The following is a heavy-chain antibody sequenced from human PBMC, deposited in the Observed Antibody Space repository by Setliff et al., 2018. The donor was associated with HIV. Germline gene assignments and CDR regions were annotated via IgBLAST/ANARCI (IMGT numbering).Heavy chain of an antibody. CDR2: IIPILGVA. CDR3: VRGVQSPPHYSYYYMDV. D-gene: IGHD3-3*01. J-gene: IGHJ6*03. Sequence: SVKVSCKASGGPFSSYAISWGRQAPGQGLDWMGRIIPILGVANYAQRFQGKVTITADKSTSTEYIELTSLRFDDTAMYYCVRGVQSPPHYSYYYMDVWGEGTMVTVSS. CDR1: GGPFSSYA. V-gene: IGHV1-69*04.